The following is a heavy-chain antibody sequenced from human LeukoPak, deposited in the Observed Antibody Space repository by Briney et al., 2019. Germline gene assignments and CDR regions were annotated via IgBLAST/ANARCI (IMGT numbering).Heavy chain of an antibody. CDR2: ISYDGSNE. CDR3: ARVSYDY. J-gene: IGHJ4*02. D-gene: IGHD1-26*01. Sequence: GGSLRLSCAASGFTFSSYAMHWVRQAPGKGLEWVAVISYDGSNEYYADSVKGRFTISRDNSKNTLYLQMNSLRAEDTAVYYCARVSYDYWGQGTLVTVSS. V-gene: IGHV3-30-3*01. CDR1: GFTFSSYA.